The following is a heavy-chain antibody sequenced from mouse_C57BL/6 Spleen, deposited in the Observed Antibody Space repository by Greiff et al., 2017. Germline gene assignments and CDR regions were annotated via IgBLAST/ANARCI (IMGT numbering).Heavy chain of an antibody. CDR2: IDPSDSYT. Sequence: VQLQQPGAELVKPGASVKLSCKASGYTFTSYWMQWVKQRPGQGLEWIGEIDPSDSYTNYNQKFKGKATLTVDTSSSTAYMQLSSLTSEDSAVYYCARRGNYGSRGVFAYWGQGTLVTVSA. J-gene: IGHJ3*01. V-gene: IGHV1-50*01. CDR3: ARRGNYGSRGVFAY. D-gene: IGHD1-1*01. CDR1: GYTFTSYW.